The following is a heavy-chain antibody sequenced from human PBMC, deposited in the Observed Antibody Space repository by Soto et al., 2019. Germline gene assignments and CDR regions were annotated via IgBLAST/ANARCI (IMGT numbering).Heavy chain of an antibody. J-gene: IGHJ4*02. CDR2: IIPMFEKT. V-gene: IGHV1-69*01. CDR3: SYPSIPSGLDF. D-gene: IGHD3-3*02. CDR1: GGTFSSYV. Sequence: QVQLVQSGAEVKKPGSSVKVSCKASGGTFSSYVISWVRQAPGQVLEWMGVIIPMFEKTTFAQRFQGRVTITADESTSTASMDLSSLRSEDTAFYFCSYPSIPSGLDFCGQGTLVIVSS.